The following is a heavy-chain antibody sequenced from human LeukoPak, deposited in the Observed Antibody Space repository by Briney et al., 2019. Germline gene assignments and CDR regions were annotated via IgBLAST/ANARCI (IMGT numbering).Heavy chain of an antibody. J-gene: IGHJ4*02. CDR1: GVTFSRYW. Sequence: GGTLRLSCAASGVTFSRYWMSWVRQAPGKGVERVADIKQDGSEKYYVDSVKGRFTISRDNAKNSLYLQMNSLRAEDTAVYYCARDLYYDILSDLGYWGQGTLVTVSS. CDR3: ARDLYYDILSDLGY. V-gene: IGHV3-7*01. CDR2: IKQDGSEK. D-gene: IGHD3-9*01.